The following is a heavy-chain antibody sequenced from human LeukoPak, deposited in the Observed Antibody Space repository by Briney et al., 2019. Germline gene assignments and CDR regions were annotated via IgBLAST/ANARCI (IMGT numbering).Heavy chain of an antibody. CDR2: INHSGNT. J-gene: IGHJ4*02. V-gene: IGHV4-34*01. Sequence: PSETLSLTCAVYGGSFSGYYWSWIRQPPGKGLEWIGEINHSGNTNYNPSLKSRVTISVDTSKNQFSLKLSSVTAADTAVYYCARGRTIFGVVDFYYWGQGTLVTVSS. CDR3: ARGRTIFGVVDFYY. D-gene: IGHD3-3*01. CDR1: GGSFSGYY.